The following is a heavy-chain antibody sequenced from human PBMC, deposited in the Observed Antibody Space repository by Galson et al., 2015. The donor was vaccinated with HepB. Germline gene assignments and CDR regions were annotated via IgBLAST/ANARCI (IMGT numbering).Heavy chain of an antibody. CDR2: ISYDGSNK. V-gene: IGHV3-30*18. D-gene: IGHD1-14*01. CDR1: GFTFSSYG. J-gene: IGHJ6*03. CDR3: AKSSGRLSHYMDV. Sequence: SLRLSCAASGFTFSSYGMNWVRQAPGKGLEWVAVISYDGSNKYYADSVKGRFTISRDNSKNTLYLQMNSLRAEDTAVYYCAKSSGRLSHYMDVWGKGTTVTVSS.